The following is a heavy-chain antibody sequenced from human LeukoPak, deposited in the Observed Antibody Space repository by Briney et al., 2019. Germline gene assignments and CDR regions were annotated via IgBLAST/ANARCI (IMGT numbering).Heavy chain of an antibody. CDR1: GFTFSSYG. D-gene: IGHD3-16*01. CDR3: ARVVLWGTDEYYFDY. CDR2: IWYDGSNK. Sequence: GGSLRLSCAASGFTFSSYGMHWVRQAPGKGLEWVAVIWYDGSNKYYADSVKGRFTISRDNSKNTLYLQMNSLRAEDTAVCYCARVVLWGTDEYYFDYWGQGTLVTVSS. J-gene: IGHJ4*02. V-gene: IGHV3-33*01.